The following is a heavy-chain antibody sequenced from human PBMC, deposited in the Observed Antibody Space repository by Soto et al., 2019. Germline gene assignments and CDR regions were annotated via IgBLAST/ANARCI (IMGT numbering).Heavy chain of an antibody. D-gene: IGHD3-16*02. CDR1: GFSFGSYA. CDR2: ISGSDGKT. J-gene: IGHJ1*01. Sequence: DVQLWESGGGLVQPGGSLRLSCAASGFSFGSYALSWVRQAPGKGLEWVSTISGSDGKTFYADSVKGGFSISSDTSQSTLYLQMNRLRADDAAMYYCARWSYRDYWGQGTRVTVSS. CDR3: ARWSYRDY. V-gene: IGHV3-23*01.